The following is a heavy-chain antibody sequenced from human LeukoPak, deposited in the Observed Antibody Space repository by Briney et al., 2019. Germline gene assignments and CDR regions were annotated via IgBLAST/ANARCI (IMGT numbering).Heavy chain of an antibody. J-gene: IGHJ5*02. CDR2: INHSGST. V-gene: IGHV4-34*01. Sequence: PSETLSLTCAVYGGSFSGYYWSWIRQPPGKGLEWIGEINHSGSTNYNPSLKSRVTISVDTSKNQFSLKLSSVTAADTAVYYCARGMRDNWFDPWGQGTLVTVSS. CDR1: GGSFSGYY. CDR3: ARGMRDNWFDP.